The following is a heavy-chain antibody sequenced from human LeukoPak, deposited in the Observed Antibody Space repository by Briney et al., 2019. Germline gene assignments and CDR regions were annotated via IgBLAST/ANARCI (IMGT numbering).Heavy chain of an antibody. CDR3: TREEMATTYYFDT. Sequence: GGSLRLSRAASGFTFSIYEMNWGRQAPGQGLEWISYISSGGIIYYAESVKGRFTISRDNTKNSLYLQMNSLRAEDTAIYYWTREEMATTYYFDTWGQGTLVTVSS. V-gene: IGHV3-48*03. CDR1: GFTFSIYE. D-gene: IGHD5-24*01. J-gene: IGHJ5*02. CDR2: ISSGGII.